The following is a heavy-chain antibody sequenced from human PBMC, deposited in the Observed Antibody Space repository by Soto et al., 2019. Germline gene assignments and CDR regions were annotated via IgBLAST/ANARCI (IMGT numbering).Heavy chain of an antibody. Sequence: EVQLVESGGGLVQPGGSLRLSCAASGFTFSSYSMNWVRQAPGKGLEWVSFIGSSSSTIYYADSVKGRFTIPRDNAKNSLYLQMNSLRAEDTAVYYCARVVEWFGDRYYYGMDVWGQGTTVTVSS. CDR3: ARVVEWFGDRYYYGMDV. J-gene: IGHJ6*02. CDR1: GFTFSSYS. CDR2: IGSSSSTI. D-gene: IGHD3-10*01. V-gene: IGHV3-48*01.